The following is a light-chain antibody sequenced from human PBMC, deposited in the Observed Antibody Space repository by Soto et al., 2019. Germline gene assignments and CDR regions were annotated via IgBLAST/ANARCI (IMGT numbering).Light chain of an antibody. V-gene: IGKV3-20*01. Sequence: EIVLTQSPGTLSLSPGERATLSCRASQSVSSSYLAWYQQKPGQAPRLLIYGASSRATGIPDRFSGSGSGTDFTLPISRLEPEDFAVYYCQQVGNSPYTVGQGTRLAIK. CDR2: GAS. CDR1: QSVSSSY. J-gene: IGKJ2*01. CDR3: QQVGNSPYT.